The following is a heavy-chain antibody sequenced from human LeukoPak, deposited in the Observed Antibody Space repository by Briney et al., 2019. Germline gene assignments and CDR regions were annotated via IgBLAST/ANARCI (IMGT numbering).Heavy chain of an antibody. CDR3: ARMINGDYRGYYFDY. J-gene: IGHJ4*02. Sequence: PSETLSLTCTVSGGSISSYYWSWIRQPPGKGLEWIGYIYYSGSTNYNPSLKSRVTISVDTSKNQFSLKLSSVTAADTAVYYCARMINGDYRGYYFDYWGQGTLVSVSS. V-gene: IGHV4-59*08. D-gene: IGHD4-17*01. CDR2: IYYSGST. CDR1: GGSISSYY.